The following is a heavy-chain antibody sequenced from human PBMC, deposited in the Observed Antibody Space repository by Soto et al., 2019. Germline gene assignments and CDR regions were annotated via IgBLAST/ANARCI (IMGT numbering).Heavy chain of an antibody. Sequence: SGCRLLLGKGLEWIGEINHSGSTNYNPSLKSRVTISVDTSKNQFSLKLSSVTAADTAVYYCARGADIVLMVYAMTSDAFDIWDQGTMVT. CDR3: ARGADIVLMVYAMTSDAFDI. D-gene: IGHD2-8*01. J-gene: IGHJ3*02. CDR2: INHSGST. V-gene: IGHV4-34*01.